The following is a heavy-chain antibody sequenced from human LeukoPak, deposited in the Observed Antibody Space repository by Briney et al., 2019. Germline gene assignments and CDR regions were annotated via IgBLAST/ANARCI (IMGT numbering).Heavy chain of an antibody. CDR3: TGLGGYCSSTSCLTSDY. Sequence: GGSLRLSCAASGFTVSSKYMSWVRQAPGKGLEWVSVIYSGGSTYYADSVKGRFTISRDNSKNTLYLQMNSLRAEDTAVYYCTGLGGYCSSTSCLTSDYWGQGTLVTVSS. V-gene: IGHV3-53*01. D-gene: IGHD2-2*01. CDR2: IYSGGST. J-gene: IGHJ4*02. CDR1: GFTVSSKY.